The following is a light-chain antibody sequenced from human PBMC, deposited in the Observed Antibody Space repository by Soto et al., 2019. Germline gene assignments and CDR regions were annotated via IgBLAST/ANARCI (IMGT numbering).Light chain of an antibody. CDR3: QQYNSYWK. Sequence: DILMTQSPSTLSAAVGDRVTITCRASQSISSWLAWYQQKPGKAPKLLIYDASSLESGVPSRFSGSGSGTEFTLTISSLQPDDFATYYCQQYNSYWKFGQGTKVEIK. J-gene: IGKJ1*01. V-gene: IGKV1-5*01. CDR2: DAS. CDR1: QSISSW.